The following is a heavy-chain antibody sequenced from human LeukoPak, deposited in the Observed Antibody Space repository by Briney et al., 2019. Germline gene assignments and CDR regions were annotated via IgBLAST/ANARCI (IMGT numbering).Heavy chain of an antibody. V-gene: IGHV1-2*02. CDR3: ARDGGQQLVRYYMDV. J-gene: IGHJ6*03. CDR2: INRKSGGT. CDR1: GYTFTGYY. D-gene: IGHD6-13*01. Sequence: ASVTVSRKTSGYTFTGYYIHWVRQPPAQGLAWMGWINRKSGGTNYAQKFQGRVTMTRDTSISTAYMELSRLRSDDTAVYYCARDGGQQLVRYYMDVWGKGTTVTVSS.